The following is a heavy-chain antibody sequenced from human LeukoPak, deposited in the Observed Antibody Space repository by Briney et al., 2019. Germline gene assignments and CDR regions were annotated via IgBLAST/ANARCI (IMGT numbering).Heavy chain of an antibody. V-gene: IGHV3-23*01. D-gene: IGHD3-10*01. J-gene: IGHJ6*04. Sequence: PGGSLRLSCAASGFTFSSYGMSWVRQAPGKGLECVSAISGSGGSTYYADSVKGRFTISRDNSKNTLYLQMNSPRAEDTAVYYCAKVPTKVPGRAFDIWGKGTTVTVSS. CDR2: ISGSGGST. CDR3: AKVPTKVPGRAFDI. CDR1: GFTFSSYG.